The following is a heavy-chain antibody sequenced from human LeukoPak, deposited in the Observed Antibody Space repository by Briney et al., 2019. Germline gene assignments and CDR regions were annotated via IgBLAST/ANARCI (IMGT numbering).Heavy chain of an antibody. J-gene: IGHJ4*02. Sequence: GESLRLSCAASGYTFCSYLMHCVRQPRGRRVVWVSRIDTDGRTTSYADSVKGRFTISRDNVQNTLYLQMNSLRAEDTAVYYCARDVGGAGSYWGQGTLVTVSS. CDR1: GYTFCSYL. D-gene: IGHD3-10*01. V-gene: IGHV3-74*01. CDR2: IDTDGRTT. CDR3: ARDVGGAGSY.